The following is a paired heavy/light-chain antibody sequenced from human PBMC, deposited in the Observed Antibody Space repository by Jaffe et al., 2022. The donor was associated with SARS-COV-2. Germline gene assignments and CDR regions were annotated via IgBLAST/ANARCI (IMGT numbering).Heavy chain of an antibody. J-gene: IGHJ2*01. V-gene: IGHV3-30-3*01. D-gene: IGHD2-21*02. Sequence: QVQLVESGGGVVQPGRSLRLSCAASGFTFRSYPIHWVRQAPGKGLEWVAVISYDGNNNYYADSVKGRFTISRDNSKNTLYLQMSSLRAEDTAVYSCARGRYCGDDCRVVDWYFDVWGRGTLVTVSS. CDR2: ISYDGNNN. CDR3: ARGRYCGDDCRVVDWYFDV. CDR1: GFTFRSYP.
Light chain of an antibody. V-gene: IGLV1-47*01. CDR1: SSNIGTNF. CDR3: ATWDDSLSGWV. Sequence: QSVLTQPPSASGTPGQRVTISCSGSSSNIGTNFAYWYQQVPGTAPKLLIYRNNQRPSGVPDRFSGSKSGTSASLAISGLRSDDEADYYCATWDDSLSGWVFGGGTKLTVL. CDR2: RNN. J-gene: IGLJ3*02.